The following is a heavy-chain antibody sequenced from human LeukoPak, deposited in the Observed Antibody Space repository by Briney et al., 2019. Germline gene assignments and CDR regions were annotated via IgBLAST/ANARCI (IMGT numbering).Heavy chain of an antibody. CDR2: IYYSGST. J-gene: IGHJ4*02. V-gene: IGHV4-59*01. Sequence: PSETLSLTCTVSGGSISSYYWSWIRQPPGKGLEWIGYIYYSGSTNYNPSLKSRVTISVDTSKNQFSLKLSSVTAADTAVYYCARDYGSGYIDYWGQGTLVTVSS. CDR1: GGSISSYY. D-gene: IGHD3-10*01. CDR3: ARDYGSGYIDY.